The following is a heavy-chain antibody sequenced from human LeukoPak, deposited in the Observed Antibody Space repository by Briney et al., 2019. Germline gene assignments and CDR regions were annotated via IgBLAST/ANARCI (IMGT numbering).Heavy chain of an antibody. CDR3: ARVPGYCSSTSCYRADAFDI. Sequence: SETLSLTCTVSGGSISSGDYYWSWIRQPPGKGLEWIGYIYYSGSTYYNPSLKSRVTISVDTSKNQFSLKLSSVTAADTAVYYCARVPGYCSSTSCYRADAFDIWGQGTMVTVSS. CDR1: GGSISSGDYY. V-gene: IGHV4-30-4*01. J-gene: IGHJ3*02. CDR2: IYYSGST. D-gene: IGHD2-2*01.